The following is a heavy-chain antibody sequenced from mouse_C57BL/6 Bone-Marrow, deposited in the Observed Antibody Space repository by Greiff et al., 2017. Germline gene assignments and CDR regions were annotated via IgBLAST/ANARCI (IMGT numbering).Heavy chain of an antibody. CDR3: ARHPIYYDYEDYYAMDY. Sequence: EVMLVESGGDLVKPGGSLKLSCAASGFTFSSYGMSWVRQTPDKRLEWVATISSGGSYTYYPDSVKGRFTISRDNAKNTLYLQMSSLKSEDTAMYYCARHPIYYDYEDYYAMDYWGQGTSVTVSS. D-gene: IGHD2-4*01. CDR2: ISSGGSYT. J-gene: IGHJ4*01. CDR1: GFTFSSYG. V-gene: IGHV5-6*01.